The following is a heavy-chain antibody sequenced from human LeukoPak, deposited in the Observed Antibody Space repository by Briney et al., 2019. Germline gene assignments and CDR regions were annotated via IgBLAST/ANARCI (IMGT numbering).Heavy chain of an antibody. D-gene: IGHD6-19*01. CDR1: GFTFSSYA. CDR3: AKDRRQWLVLGWFGP. J-gene: IGHJ5*02. CDR2: ISYDGTNK. Sequence: GGSLRLSCAASGFTFSSYAMHWVRQAPGKGLEWVTVISYDGTNKYYADSVKGRFTISRDNSKNTLYLHMNSLRTEDAAVYYCAKDRRQWLVLGWFGPWGQGTLVTVSS. V-gene: IGHV3-30*04.